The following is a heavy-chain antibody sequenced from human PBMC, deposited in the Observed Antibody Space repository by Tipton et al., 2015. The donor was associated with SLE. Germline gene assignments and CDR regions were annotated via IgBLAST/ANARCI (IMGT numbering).Heavy chain of an antibody. D-gene: IGHD5-18*01. CDR3: ARVDTAMAGFDY. V-gene: IGHV3-30-3*01. Sequence: SLRLSCAASGFTFSSYAMHWVRQAPGKGLEWVAVISYDGSNKYYADSVKGRFTISRDNSKNTLYLQMNSLRAEDTAVYYCARVDTAMAGFDYWGQGTLVTVSS. CDR1: GFTFSSYA. J-gene: IGHJ4*02. CDR2: ISYDGSNK.